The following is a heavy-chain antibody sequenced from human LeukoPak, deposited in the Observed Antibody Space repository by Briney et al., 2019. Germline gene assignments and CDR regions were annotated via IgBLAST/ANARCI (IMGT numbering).Heavy chain of an antibody. J-gene: IGHJ4*02. CDR1: EFTFSTYA. Sequence: GGSLRLSCAASEFTFSTYAMSWVRQAPGKGLEWVSAISGSGGSTFYADSVKGRFTISRDNSKNTLYLQMNSLRAEDTAVYYCAKDPYYYDSSGYYSHDYWGQGTLVTVSS. D-gene: IGHD3-22*01. V-gene: IGHV3-23*01. CDR3: AKDPYYYDSSGYYSHDY. CDR2: ISGSGGST.